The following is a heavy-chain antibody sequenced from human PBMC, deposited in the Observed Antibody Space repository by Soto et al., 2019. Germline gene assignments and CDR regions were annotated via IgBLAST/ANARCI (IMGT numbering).Heavy chain of an antibody. CDR1: GGTFSSYA. CDR3: ARFRTTVVTSPYFDY. CDR2: IIPIFGTA. V-gene: IGHV1-69*13. J-gene: IGHJ4*02. Sequence: SVKVSCKASGGTFSSYAISWVRQAPGQGLEWMGGIIPIFGTANYAQKFQGRVTITADESTSTAYMELSSLRSEDTAVYYCARFRTTVVTSPYFDYWGQGTLVTVSS. D-gene: IGHD4-17*01.